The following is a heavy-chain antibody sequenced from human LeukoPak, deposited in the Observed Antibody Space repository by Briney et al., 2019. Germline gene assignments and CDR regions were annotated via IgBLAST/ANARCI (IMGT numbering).Heavy chain of an antibody. J-gene: IGHJ6*03. CDR3: VRGREYYLYYMDV. CDR2: IYHSGST. Sequence: SETLSLTCTVSGYCISSGYYWGWIRQPPGKGLEWIGSIYHSGSTYYNPSLKSRVTISLDTSTNQFSLKLSSVTAADTAVYYCVRGREYYLYYMDVWGKGTAVTVSS. V-gene: IGHV4-38-2*02. CDR1: GYCISSGYY.